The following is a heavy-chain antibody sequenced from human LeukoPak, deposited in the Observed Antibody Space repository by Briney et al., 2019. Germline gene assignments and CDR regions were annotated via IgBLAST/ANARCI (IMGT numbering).Heavy chain of an antibody. Sequence: ASVKVSCKASGYTFTSYGISWVRQPPGQGLEWMGWSSSYNGNTNNAQKLQGRVTMTTDTSTSTAYMELRSLRSYDTAVYYCARAPYPLSVAPTFYYYYYYMDVWGKGTTVTVSS. CDR1: GYTFTSYG. J-gene: IGHJ6*03. CDR2: SSSYNGNT. D-gene: IGHD2-2*01. V-gene: IGHV1-18*01. CDR3: ARAPYPLSVAPTFYYYYYYMDV.